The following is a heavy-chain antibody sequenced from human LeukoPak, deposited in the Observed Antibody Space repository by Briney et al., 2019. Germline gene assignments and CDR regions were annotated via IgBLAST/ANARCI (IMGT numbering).Heavy chain of an antibody. Sequence: GGSLRHSCAASGFTFSSSWMAWVRQAPGKGLEWVGNIKEDGTAKNYVVSVRGRFTISRDNAKNSLYLQMNSLRAEDTAVYYCAKPPGHGSGSYYNPWDGAFDIWGQGTMVTVSS. CDR2: IKEDGTAK. J-gene: IGHJ3*02. CDR1: GFTFSSSW. V-gene: IGHV3-7*03. D-gene: IGHD3-10*01. CDR3: AKPPGHGSGSYYNPWDGAFDI.